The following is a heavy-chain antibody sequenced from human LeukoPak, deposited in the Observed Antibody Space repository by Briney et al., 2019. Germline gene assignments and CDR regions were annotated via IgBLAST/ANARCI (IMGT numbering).Heavy chain of an antibody. CDR2: VKHDGSEK. CDR3: ARGGATQYNY. CDR1: GFTFSTYW. V-gene: IGHV3-7*01. D-gene: IGHD3-10*01. J-gene: IGHJ4*02. Sequence: GGSLRLSCAAASGFTFSTYWMSWVRQAPGKGLEWVANVKHDGSEKSYVDSVKGRFTISRDNAKDSLYLQMNSLRAEDTAVYYCARGGATQYNYWGQGTLVTVSS.